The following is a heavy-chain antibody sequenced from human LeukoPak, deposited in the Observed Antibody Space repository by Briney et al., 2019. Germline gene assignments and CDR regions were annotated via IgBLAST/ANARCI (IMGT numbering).Heavy chain of an antibody. CDR1: VYTLSDFG. D-gene: IGHD3-9*01. J-gene: IGHJ3*02. V-gene: IGHV1-18*01. Sequence: ASVTVSCKASVYTLSDFGINWVRQAPGEGGEWMGWISTYNGETKYAQKVQGRVTMTPDTSTSTAYMELRSLRSDDTVVYYCARDKKGIHDTFDIWGQGTMVTVSS. CDR2: ISTYNGET. CDR3: ARDKKGIHDTFDI.